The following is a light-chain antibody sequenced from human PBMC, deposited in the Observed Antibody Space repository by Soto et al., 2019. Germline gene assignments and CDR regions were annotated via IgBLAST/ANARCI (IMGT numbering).Light chain of an antibody. CDR2: KAS. V-gene: IGKV1-5*03. Sequence: DIQMTQSPSTLSASAGDRVTITCRASQSIRTSLAWYQQKPGKAPNVLIYKASSLQTGVPSRFSGSGSGTEFTLTISSLQPDDFATYYCQQYERYPVTFGGGTKVEIK. CDR3: QQYERYPVT. J-gene: IGKJ4*01. CDR1: QSIRTS.